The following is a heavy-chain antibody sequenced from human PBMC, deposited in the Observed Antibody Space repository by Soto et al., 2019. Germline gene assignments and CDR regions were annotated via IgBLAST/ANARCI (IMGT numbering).Heavy chain of an antibody. CDR1: GFTFSSYA. J-gene: IGHJ4*02. V-gene: IGHV3-23*01. Sequence: GGSLRLSCAASGFTFSSYAMSWVRQAPGKGLEWVSAISGSGGSTYYADSVKGRFTISRDNSKNTLYLQMNSLRAEDTAVYYCANALDYYASSGSSGGYWGQGTLVTVSS. CDR3: ANALDYYASSGSSGGY. D-gene: IGHD3-22*01. CDR2: ISGSGGST.